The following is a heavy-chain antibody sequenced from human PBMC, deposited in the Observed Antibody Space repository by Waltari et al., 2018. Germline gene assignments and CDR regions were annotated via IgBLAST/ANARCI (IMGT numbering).Heavy chain of an antibody. Sequence: QVQLQESGPGLVKPSETLSLTCAVSGGSISGYYWTWLRQAPGKGLEWIGYIYASSGTNSNNPSLKSRVTISIDTSKNHFSLKMSSVTAADTAVYYCARRGSALGLDYWGQGVLVTVSS. V-gene: IGHV4-59*12. J-gene: IGHJ4*02. CDR1: GGSISGYY. CDR3: ARRGSALGLDY. D-gene: IGHD6-25*01. CDR2: IYASSGTN.